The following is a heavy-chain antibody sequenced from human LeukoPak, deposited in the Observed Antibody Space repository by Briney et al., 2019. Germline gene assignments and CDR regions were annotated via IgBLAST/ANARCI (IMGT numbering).Heavy chain of an antibody. D-gene: IGHD1-26*01. V-gene: IGHV4-39*01. Sequence: SETLSLTCSVFGGSVSSGVQYWGWIRQPPGKGPEWIATIHQTGTTFYNPSLRSRIAVSVDTTKNQFSLRLTFVTAADTAVYYCARQPTGSYQRTVDFWGQGALVTVSS. CDR2: IHQTGTT. J-gene: IGHJ4*02. CDR3: ARQPTGSYQRTVDF. CDR1: GGSVSSGVQY.